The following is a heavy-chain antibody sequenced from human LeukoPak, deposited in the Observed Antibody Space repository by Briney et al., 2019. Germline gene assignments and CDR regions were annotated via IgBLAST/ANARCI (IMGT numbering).Heavy chain of an antibody. Sequence: ASVKVSCKASGYTFTTYAMHWVRQAPGQRLEWMGWINAGNGNTKYSQKFQGRVTITRDTSASTAYMELSSLRSEDTAVYYCARDYGDYVLSSALDYWGQGMLVTVSS. CDR1: GYTFTTYA. V-gene: IGHV1-3*01. J-gene: IGHJ4*02. D-gene: IGHD4-17*01. CDR3: ARDYGDYVLSSALDY. CDR2: INAGNGNT.